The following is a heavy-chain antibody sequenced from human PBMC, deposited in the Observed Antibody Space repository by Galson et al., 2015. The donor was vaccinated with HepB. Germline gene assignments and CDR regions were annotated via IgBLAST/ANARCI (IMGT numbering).Heavy chain of an antibody. J-gene: IGHJ5*02. CDR2: IDHSGDT. Sequence: ETLSLTCVVSGGSINTTYWWSWVRQPPGKGLEWIGEIDHSGDTKYNPSLKSRVTISVDQSKNQFSLRLASVTAADTAVYYCAKGSLYDFWSPYNTRGVWFDPWGQGTLVTVSS. D-gene: IGHD3-3*01. CDR3: AKGSLYDFWSPYNTRGVWFDP. V-gene: IGHV4-4*02. CDR1: GGSINTTYW.